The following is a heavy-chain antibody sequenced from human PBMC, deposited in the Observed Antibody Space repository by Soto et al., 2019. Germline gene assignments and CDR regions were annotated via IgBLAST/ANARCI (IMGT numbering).Heavy chain of an antibody. CDR2: ISPDGRAT. Sequence: PWGSLRLSCAASGFSFSHYWMHWVRQAPGKGLVWVSRISPDGRATTYADSVKGRFTISRDNAKSTLYLQMNSLTVEDGAVYYCEDSWLPTSYWGPGTLVTVSS. CDR3: EDSWLPTSY. CDR1: GFSFSHYW. V-gene: IGHV3-74*01. D-gene: IGHD3-10*01. J-gene: IGHJ4*02.